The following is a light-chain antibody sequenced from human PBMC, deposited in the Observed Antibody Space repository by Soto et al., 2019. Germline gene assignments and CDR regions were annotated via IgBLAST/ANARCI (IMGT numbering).Light chain of an antibody. CDR1: SSDVGGYNY. CDR3: SSYTSSSTLEV. V-gene: IGLV2-14*01. J-gene: IGLJ2*01. Sequence: QSVLTQPASVSGSPGQSITISCTGTSSDVGGYNYVSWYQQHPGKAPKLMIYDVSNRPSGVSNRFSGSKSGNTASLTIYGRQAEDEADYYCSSYTSSSTLEVFGGGTKLTVL. CDR2: DVS.